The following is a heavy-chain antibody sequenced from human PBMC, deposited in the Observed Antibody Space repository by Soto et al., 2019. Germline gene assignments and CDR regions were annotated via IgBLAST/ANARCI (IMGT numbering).Heavy chain of an antibody. CDR1: GYDFSNYW. CDR3: ARRGDGYNAGYYYGLDV. Sequence: GESLKISCKGSGYDFSNYWIGWLRQKPGKGLEWMGIIYPGDPDPRYSPSFQGQVTISADKSISTAYLQWGSLKASDTAKYYCARRGDGYNAGYYYGLDVWVQGTTGTVS. J-gene: IGHJ6*02. V-gene: IGHV5-51*01. D-gene: IGHD5-12*01. CDR2: IYPGDPDP.